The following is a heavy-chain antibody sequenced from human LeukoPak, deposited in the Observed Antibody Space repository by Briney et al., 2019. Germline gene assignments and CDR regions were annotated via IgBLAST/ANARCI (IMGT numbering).Heavy chain of an antibody. CDR1: GFSFSSHW. D-gene: IGHD6-19*01. V-gene: IGHV3-7*01. J-gene: IGHJ4*02. CDR2: IKEDGSET. CDR3: ARPQWLVQDYFDY. Sequence: PGGSLRLSCVGSGFSFSSHWMSWVRQAPGKGLEWVANIKEDGSETYYVDSVKGRFAISRDDAKKSLYLQMSSLRAEDTAVYYCARPQWLVQDYFDYWGQGTLVTVSS.